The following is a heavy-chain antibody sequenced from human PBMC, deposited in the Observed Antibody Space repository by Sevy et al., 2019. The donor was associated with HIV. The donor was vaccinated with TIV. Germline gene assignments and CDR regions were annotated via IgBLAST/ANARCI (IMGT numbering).Heavy chain of an antibody. CDR2: INPNSGGT. D-gene: IGHD6-13*01. V-gene: IGHV1-2*02. CDR3: ARANTGIAAAGTNG. Sequence: ASVKVSCKASGYTFTGYYMHWVRQAPGQGLEWMGWINPNSGGTNYAQKFQGRVTMTRDTSISTAYMELSRLRSDDTAVYCCARANTGIAAAGTNGWGQGTLVTVSS. CDR1: GYTFTGYY. J-gene: IGHJ4*02.